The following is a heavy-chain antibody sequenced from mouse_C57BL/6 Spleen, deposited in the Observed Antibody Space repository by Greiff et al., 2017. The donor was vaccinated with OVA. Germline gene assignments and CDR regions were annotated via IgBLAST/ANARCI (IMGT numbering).Heavy chain of an antibody. CDR3: ARGLGRGYFDY. Sequence: VMLVESGAELVKPGASVKISCKASGYAFSSYWMNWVKQRPGKGLEWIGQIYPGDGDTNYNGKFKGKATLTADKSSSTAYMQLSSLTSEDSAVYFCARGLGRGYFDYWGQGTTLTVSS. V-gene: IGHV1-80*01. J-gene: IGHJ2*01. CDR2: IYPGDGDT. CDR1: GYAFSSYW. D-gene: IGHD4-1*01.